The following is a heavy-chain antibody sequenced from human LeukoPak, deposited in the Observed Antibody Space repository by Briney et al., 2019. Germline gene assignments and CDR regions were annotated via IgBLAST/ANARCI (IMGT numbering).Heavy chain of an antibody. V-gene: IGHV3-48*01. J-gene: IGHJ4*02. Sequence: GGSLRPSCAASGFTFSNYPMNWVRQAPGKGLEWVSYISSSSATMYYADSVKGRFTISRDNSKNTLYLQMNSLRAEDTAVYYCAKDHGIAAAGLLDYWGQGTLVTVSS. CDR3: AKDHGIAAAGLLDY. CDR1: GFTFSNYP. D-gene: IGHD6-13*01. CDR2: ISSSSATM.